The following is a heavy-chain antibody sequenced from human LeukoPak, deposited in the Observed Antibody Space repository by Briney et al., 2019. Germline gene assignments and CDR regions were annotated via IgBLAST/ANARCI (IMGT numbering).Heavy chain of an antibody. CDR3: ARDAAAEQIDY. CDR2: IKQDGSEK. CDR1: GFTFSSYW. D-gene: IGHD6-13*01. Sequence: PGGSLRLSCEASGFTFSSYWMSWVRQAPGKGLEWVANIKQDGSEKKYLDSVKGRFTISRDNAKNSMYLQMNSLRAEDTAVYYCARDAAAEQIDYWGQGTLVTVSS. V-gene: IGHV3-7*01. J-gene: IGHJ4*02.